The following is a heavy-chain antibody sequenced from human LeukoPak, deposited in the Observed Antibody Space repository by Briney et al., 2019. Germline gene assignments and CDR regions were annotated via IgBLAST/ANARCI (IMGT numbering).Heavy chain of an antibody. J-gene: IGHJ4*02. D-gene: IGHD2-2*01. CDR2: ISSSSSTI. CDR1: GFTFSSYN. CDR3: ARVISSTSRVGDF. V-gene: IGHV3-48*01. Sequence: PGGSLRLSCAASGFTFSSYNMNWVRQAPGKGLEWVSYISSSSSTIYYADSVKGRFTISRDNAKNSLYLQMNSLRAEDTAVYYCARVISSTSRVGDFWGQGTLVTVSS.